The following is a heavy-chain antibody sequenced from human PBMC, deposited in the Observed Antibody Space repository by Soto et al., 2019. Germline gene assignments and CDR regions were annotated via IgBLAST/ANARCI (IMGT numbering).Heavy chain of an antibody. CDR1: GYTFTSYG. Sequence: QVQLEQSGAEVKKPGDSMKVSCKAYGYTFTSYGISWVRQAPGQGLEWMGWINGYNGNTDYPQKVQGRVTTTTDTSTSTAYMELRSLRSDDTAVYYCAREGSAPYYYYGMDVWGQGTTVTVSS. J-gene: IGHJ6*02. CDR2: INGYNGNT. D-gene: IGHD6-19*01. CDR3: AREGSAPYYYYGMDV. V-gene: IGHV1-18*01.